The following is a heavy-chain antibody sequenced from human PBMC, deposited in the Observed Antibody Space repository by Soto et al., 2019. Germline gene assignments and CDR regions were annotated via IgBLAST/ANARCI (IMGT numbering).Heavy chain of an antibody. D-gene: IGHD3-3*01. CDR1: GYTFTSYC. CDR3: AKGFLEWFGSKDYYGMYF. CDR2: ISAYNGNT. J-gene: IGHJ6*02. Sequence: VASVKVSCKASGYTFTSYCISWVRQAPGQGLEWMGWISAYNGNTNYAQKLQGRVTMTTDTSTSAAYMELRSLRSDDTAVYYCAKGFLEWFGSKDYYGMYFWGQGTTVTVSS. V-gene: IGHV1-18*01.